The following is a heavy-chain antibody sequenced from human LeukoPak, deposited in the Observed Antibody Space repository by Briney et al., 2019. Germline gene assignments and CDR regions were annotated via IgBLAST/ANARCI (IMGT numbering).Heavy chain of an antibody. D-gene: IGHD6-13*01. Sequence: SVRVTCKGSGYTFTSNNKNWMRLAPGQGLEWMGWMYRNSGNTGYAQKFLVRFTKTRNTFISTAYMELSSLRSEDTAVYYCGRGSPSSPEADYWGQGTLVTVSS. V-gene: IGHV1-8*01. CDR2: MYRNSGNT. CDR1: GYTFTSNN. J-gene: IGHJ4*02. CDR3: GRGSPSSPEADY.